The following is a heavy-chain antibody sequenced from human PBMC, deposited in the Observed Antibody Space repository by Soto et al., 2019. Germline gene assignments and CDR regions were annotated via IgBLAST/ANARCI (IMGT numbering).Heavy chain of an antibody. CDR2: INPNSGGT. CDR3: ARSSAHNYSSSPFDY. Sequence: ASVKVSCKASGYTFTGYYMHWVRHAPGQGLEWMGWINPNSGGTNYAQKFQGWVTMTRDTSISTAYMELSRLRSDDTAVYYCARSSAHNYSSSPFDYWGQGTLVTVSS. J-gene: IGHJ4*02. CDR1: GYTFTGYY. D-gene: IGHD6-13*01. V-gene: IGHV1-2*04.